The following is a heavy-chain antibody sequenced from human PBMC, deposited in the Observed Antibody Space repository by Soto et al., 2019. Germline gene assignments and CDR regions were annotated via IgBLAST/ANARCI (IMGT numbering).Heavy chain of an antibody. J-gene: IGHJ4*02. D-gene: IGHD4-17*01. CDR3: ARDFRPPYGVRYFDY. CDR2: IYSGGST. CDR1: GFTVSSNY. V-gene: IGHV3-53*04. Sequence: EVQLVESGGGLVQPGGSLRLSCAASGFTVSSNYMSWVRQAPGKGLEWVSVIYSGGSTYYADSVKGRFTISRHNSKNTLYLLMNSLRAEDTAVYYCARDFRPPYGVRYFDYWGQATLVTVSS.